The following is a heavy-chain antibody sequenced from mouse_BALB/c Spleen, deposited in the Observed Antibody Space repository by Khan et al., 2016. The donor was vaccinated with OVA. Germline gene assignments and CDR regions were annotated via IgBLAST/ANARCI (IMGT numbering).Heavy chain of an antibody. CDR2: ITYSGST. Sequence: EVQLQESGPGLVKPSQSLSLTCTVTGYSITSAYAWNWIRQFPGDKLEWMGYITYSGSTNYNPSLKSRISITRDTSKNQFFLQLNSVTTEDTATHYCARGLRYFDYWGQGTTLPVSS. CDR1: GYSITSAYA. D-gene: IGHD3-1*01. CDR3: ARGLRYFDY. V-gene: IGHV3-2*02. J-gene: IGHJ2*01.